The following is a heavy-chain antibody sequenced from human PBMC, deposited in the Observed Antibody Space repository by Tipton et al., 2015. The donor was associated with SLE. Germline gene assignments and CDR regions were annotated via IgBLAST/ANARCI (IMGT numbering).Heavy chain of an antibody. V-gene: IGHV3-30*18. D-gene: IGHD6-13*01. J-gene: IGHJ4*02. CDR1: GFTFSSYA. CDR3: AKDRGAGIFDY. CDR2: IAYDGSTK. Sequence: SLRLSCAASGFTFSSYAIHWVRQAPGKGLEWVAVIAYDGSTKYYGDSVKGRFTISRDDSKSTLYLQMDSLRADDTAVYYCAKDRGAGIFDYWGQGSLVTVSS.